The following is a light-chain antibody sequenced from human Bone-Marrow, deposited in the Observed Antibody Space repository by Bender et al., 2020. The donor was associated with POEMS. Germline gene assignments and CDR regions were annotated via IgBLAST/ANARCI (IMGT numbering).Light chain of an antibody. V-gene: IGLV1-44*01. CDR3: AAWEDSLNGWV. CDR2: VNT. Sequence: QSVLTQPPSASGTPGQRVTISCSGSSSNIGAGYDVHWYQQLPGAAPKVLIYVNTNRASGVPDRFSGSRSGTSASLAITGLQAEDEADYYCAAWEDSLNGWVFGGGTKLTVL. J-gene: IGLJ3*02. CDR1: SSNIGAGYD.